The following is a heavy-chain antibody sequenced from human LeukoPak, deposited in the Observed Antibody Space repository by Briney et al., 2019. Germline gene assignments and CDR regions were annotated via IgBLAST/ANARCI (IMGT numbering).Heavy chain of an antibody. Sequence: SETLSLTCTVSGASINSNYYYWGWIRQPPGKGLEWIGSIAYSGSTFYTPSLKSRVTTSADTSKSQFSLKLSSVTAADTAVYYCARGEGNDFWSGYLSDYYYYYGMGVWGQGTTVTVSS. CDR1: GASINSNYYY. J-gene: IGHJ6*02. D-gene: IGHD3-3*01. CDR3: ARGEGNDFWSGYLSDYYYYYGMGV. V-gene: IGHV4-39*01. CDR2: IAYSGST.